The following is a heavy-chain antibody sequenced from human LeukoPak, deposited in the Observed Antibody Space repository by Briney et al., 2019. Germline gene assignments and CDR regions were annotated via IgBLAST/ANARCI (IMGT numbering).Heavy chain of an antibody. V-gene: IGHV1-46*01. CDR2: VNPSGGST. Sequence: ASVKVSCKASGYTFTSYFMHWVRQAPGQGLEWMGLVNPSGGSTNYAQKFQGRVTMTRDMSTSTVFMELDSLSSEDTAVYYCARGPGDLGDYWGQGTLVTVSS. CDR1: GYTFTSYF. CDR3: ARGPGDLGDY. J-gene: IGHJ4*02. D-gene: IGHD7-27*01.